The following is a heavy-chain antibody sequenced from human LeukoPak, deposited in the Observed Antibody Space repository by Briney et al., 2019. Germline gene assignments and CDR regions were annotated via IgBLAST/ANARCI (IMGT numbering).Heavy chain of an antibody. Sequence: SETLSLTSTVSGGSISSYYWSWIRQPPGKGLEWIGYIYYSGSTNYNPSLKSRVTISVDTSKNQFSLKLSSVTAADTAVYYWAILVTRYYGSGSYYIDYWGQGTLVTVSS. D-gene: IGHD3-10*01. CDR1: GGSISSYY. V-gene: IGHV4-59*08. J-gene: IGHJ4*02. CDR2: IYYSGST. CDR3: AILVTRYYGSGSYYIDY.